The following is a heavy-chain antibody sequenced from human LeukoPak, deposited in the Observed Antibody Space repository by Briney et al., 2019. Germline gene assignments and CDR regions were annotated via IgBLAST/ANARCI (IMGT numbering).Heavy chain of an antibody. CDR1: GGSFSGYY. CDR2: INHSGST. V-gene: IGHV4-34*01. D-gene: IGHD2-2*02. Sequence: SETLSLTCAVYGGSFSGYYWSWIRQPPGKGLEGIGEINHSGSTNYNPSLKSRVTISVDTSKNQFFLKLSSVTAADTAVYYCARGDYCSSTSCYMGYYYYYGMDVWGQGTTVTVSS. CDR3: ARGDYCSSTSCYMGYYYYYGMDV. J-gene: IGHJ6*02.